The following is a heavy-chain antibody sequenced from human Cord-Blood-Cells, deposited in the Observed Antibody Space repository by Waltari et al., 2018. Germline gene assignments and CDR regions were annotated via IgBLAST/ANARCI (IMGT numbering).Heavy chain of an antibody. D-gene: IGHD3-3*01. J-gene: IGHJ4*02. V-gene: IGHV1-18*04. Sequence: QVQLVQSGAEVKKPGASVKVSCKASGYTFTSYGISRVRQAPGQGLEWMGWISAYNGNTNYAQKLQGRVTMTTDTSTSTAYMELRSLRSDDTAVYYCATQIRGYDFWSGPSEYWGQGTLVTVSS. CDR2: ISAYNGNT. CDR3: ATQIRGYDFWSGPSEY. CDR1: GYTFTSYG.